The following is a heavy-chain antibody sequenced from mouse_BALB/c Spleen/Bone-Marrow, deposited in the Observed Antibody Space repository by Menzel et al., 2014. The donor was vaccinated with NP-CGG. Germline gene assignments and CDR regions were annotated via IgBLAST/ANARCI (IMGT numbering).Heavy chain of an antibody. V-gene: IGHV5-9-3*01. J-gene: IGHJ4*01. CDR3: ARRTLYRYDAGAMDY. Sequence: DVHLVESGGDLVKSGGSLKLSCAASGSTFSSYAMSWVRQTPEKRLEWVATISSGGSYTYYPDSVKGRFTISRDNAKNTLYLQMSSLRSEDTAMYYCARRTLYRYDAGAMDYWGQGTSVTVSS. D-gene: IGHD2-14*01. CDR1: GSTFSSYA. CDR2: ISSGGSYT.